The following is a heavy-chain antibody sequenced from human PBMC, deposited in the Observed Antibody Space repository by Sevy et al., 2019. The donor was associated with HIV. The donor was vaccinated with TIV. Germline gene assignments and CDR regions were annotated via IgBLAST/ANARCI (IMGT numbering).Heavy chain of an antibody. D-gene: IGHD3-22*01. J-gene: IGHJ3*02. Sequence: GGSLRLSCSASGFSFSTSVMHWVRQAPGKGLEWVALVSFHGGSQYPLDSVKGRFTISRDNSKNTLYLQLNSLRPEDTGVYYCAKEGYSSGYAGAFNIWGQGTLVTVS. CDR3: AKEGYSSGYAGAFNI. CDR1: GFSFSTSV. CDR2: VSFHGGSQ. V-gene: IGHV3-30*04.